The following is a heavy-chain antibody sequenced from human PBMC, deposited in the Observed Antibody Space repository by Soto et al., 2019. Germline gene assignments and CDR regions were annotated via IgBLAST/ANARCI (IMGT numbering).Heavy chain of an antibody. CDR1: GFTFSSYA. CDR3: VKSGYYDSSGYLFLFDY. CDR2: ISSNGGST. Sequence: GGSLRLSCSASGFTFSSYAMHWVRQAPGKGLEYVSAISSNGGSTYYADSVKGRFTISRDNSKNTLYLQMSSLRAEDTAVYYCVKSGYYDSSGYLFLFDYWGQGTLVTVSS. D-gene: IGHD3-22*01. V-gene: IGHV3-64D*08. J-gene: IGHJ4*02.